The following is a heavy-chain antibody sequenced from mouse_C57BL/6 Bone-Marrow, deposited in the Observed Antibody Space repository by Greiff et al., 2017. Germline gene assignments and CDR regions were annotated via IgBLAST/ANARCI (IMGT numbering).Heavy chain of an antibody. V-gene: IGHV1-63*01. CDR1: GYTFTNYW. J-gene: IGHJ3*01. CDR2: IYPGGGYT. Sequence: VKLQESGAELVRPGTSVKMSCKASGYTFTNYWIGWAKQRPGHGLEWIGDIYPGGGYTNYNEKFKGKATLTADKSSSTAYMQFSSLTSEDSAIYYCARRYRNGLWFAYWGQGTLVTVSA. CDR3: ARRYRNGLWFAY. D-gene: IGHD2-14*01.